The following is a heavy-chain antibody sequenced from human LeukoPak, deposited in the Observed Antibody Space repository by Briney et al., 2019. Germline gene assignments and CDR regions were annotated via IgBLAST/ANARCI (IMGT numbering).Heavy chain of an antibody. CDR2: ISSSSTNI. CDR1: GLIFSSYS. Sequence: PGGSLRLSCAASGLIFSSYSMNWVRQAPGKGLEWVSSISSSSTNIYYADSVKGRFTISRDNAKNSLYLQMNSLRAEDTAVYYCARDKIVGATVLDYWGQGSLVTVSS. CDR3: ARDKIVGATVLDY. D-gene: IGHD1-26*01. J-gene: IGHJ4*02. V-gene: IGHV3-21*04.